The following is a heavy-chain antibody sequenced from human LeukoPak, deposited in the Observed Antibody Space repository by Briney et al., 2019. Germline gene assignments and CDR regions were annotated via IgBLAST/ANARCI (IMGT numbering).Heavy chain of an antibody. D-gene: IGHD3-9*01. CDR1: GYTFTGYY. V-gene: IGHV1-2*06. CDR2: INPNSGGT. J-gene: IGHJ3*02. CDR3: ARDYDILTGYYKVPIEDAFDI. Sequence: ASVKASCKASGYTFTGYYMHWVRQAPGQGLEWMGRINPNSGGTDYAQKFQGRVTLTRDTSISTAYMELSRLRSDDTAVYYCARDYDILTGYYKVPIEDAFDIWGQGTMVTVSS.